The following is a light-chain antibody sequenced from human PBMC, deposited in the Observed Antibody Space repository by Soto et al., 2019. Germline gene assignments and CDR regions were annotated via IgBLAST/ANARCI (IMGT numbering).Light chain of an antibody. V-gene: IGKV1-5*01. CDR3: QQYNTYTWT. CDR2: DAS. J-gene: IGKJ1*01. Sequence: IQLTQSPSTLSASVGDRVTITCRASQAISTWLAWYQQKPGKAPKLLIFDASTLESGVPSRFSGSGSGTEFTLTMNGLQPDDFATYYCQQYNTYTWTFGPGTKVDIX. CDR1: QAISTW.